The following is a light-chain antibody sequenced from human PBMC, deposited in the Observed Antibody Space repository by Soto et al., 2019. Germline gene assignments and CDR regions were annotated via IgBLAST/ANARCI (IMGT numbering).Light chain of an antibody. CDR3: HQRQSWPRT. J-gene: IGKJ1*01. Sequence: EIVLKQSPAPLSLSPGERATLSCRASQSVSSYLAWYQQKPGQAPRLLIYDASIRAAGIPARFSASGSGTDCTLTISDVQPEDFALYYCHQRQSWPRTFGQGTKVDI. CDR2: DAS. V-gene: IGKV3-11*01. CDR1: QSVSSY.